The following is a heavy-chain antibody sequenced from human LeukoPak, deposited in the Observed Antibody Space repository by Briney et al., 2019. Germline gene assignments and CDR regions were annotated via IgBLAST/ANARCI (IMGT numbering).Heavy chain of an antibody. CDR1: GGSVSSYY. J-gene: IGHJ4*02. CDR2: IYTTGST. Sequence: SETLPLTCTVSGGSVSSYYWSWIRQPAGKGLEWIGRIYTTGSTNYNPSLKSRVTMSVDTSKNQFSLNLSSVTAADTAVYYCATSFGSYYGPFDYWGQGTLVTVSS. D-gene: IGHD1-26*01. V-gene: IGHV4-4*07. CDR3: ATSFGSYYGPFDY.